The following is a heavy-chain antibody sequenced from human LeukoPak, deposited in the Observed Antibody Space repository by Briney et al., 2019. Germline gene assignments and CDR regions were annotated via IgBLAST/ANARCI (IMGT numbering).Heavy chain of an antibody. CDR1: GFTFSNYP. CDR2: ISSDGGTK. J-gene: IGHJ3*02. CDR3: ARDKLTGNAFDI. Sequence: GGSLRLSCAASGFTFSNYPMHWVRQAPGKGLEWLAVISSDGGTKYYADSVKGRFTISRDNSKNTLFLQMNSLRAEDTAVYYCARDKLTGNAFDIWGQGTMVTVSS. V-gene: IGHV3-30-3*01. D-gene: IGHD3-10*01.